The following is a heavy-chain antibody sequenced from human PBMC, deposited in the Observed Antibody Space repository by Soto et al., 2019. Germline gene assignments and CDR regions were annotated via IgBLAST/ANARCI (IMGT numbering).Heavy chain of an antibody. D-gene: IGHD6-25*01. Sequence: QVQLVESGGGVVQPGGSPRLSCAASGFTLSSYAMYWVRQVPGKGLEWVGVISHDGNNRYYRDSVKGRFTISRDSSENTLFLEMNSLRAEDTAVYYCARIREAAATGGAFDIWGQGSVVTVSS. CDR3: ARIREAAATGGAFDI. CDR1: GFTLSSYA. J-gene: IGHJ3*02. V-gene: IGHV3-30-3*01. CDR2: ISHDGNNR.